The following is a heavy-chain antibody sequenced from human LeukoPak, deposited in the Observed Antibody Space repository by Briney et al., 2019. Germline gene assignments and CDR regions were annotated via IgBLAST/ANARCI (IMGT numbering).Heavy chain of an antibody. D-gene: IGHD2-15*01. Sequence: ASVKVSCKASGYTFTSYGISWVRQAPGQGLEWMGWISAYNGNTNYAQKFQGRVTMTRNTSISTAYMELSSLRSEDTAVYYCARGSYCSGGSCYDWFDPWGQGTLVTVSS. CDR1: GYTFTSYG. CDR3: ARGSYCSGGSCYDWFDP. J-gene: IGHJ5*02. V-gene: IGHV1-18*01. CDR2: ISAYNGNT.